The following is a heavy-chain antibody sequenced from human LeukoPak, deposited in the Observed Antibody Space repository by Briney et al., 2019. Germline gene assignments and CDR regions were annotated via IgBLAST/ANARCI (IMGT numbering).Heavy chain of an antibody. CDR3: AREKGIVGATSYYYYMDV. D-gene: IGHD1-26*01. CDR2: IYSGGSK. V-gene: IGHV3-53*01. CDR1: GFTVSSNY. J-gene: IGHJ6*03. Sequence: PGGSLTLSCAASGFTVSSNYMSWVRQAPGKGLAWVSGIYSGGSKYYADSVKVRFTNSRDNSKNTLYLQMNSLRAEDTDVYYCAREKGIVGATSYYYYMDVWGKGTTVTVSS.